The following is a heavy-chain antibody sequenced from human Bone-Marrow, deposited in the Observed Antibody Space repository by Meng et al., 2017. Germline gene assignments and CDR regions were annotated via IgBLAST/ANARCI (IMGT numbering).Heavy chain of an antibody. V-gene: IGHV4-34*01. Sequence: ESLKISCAASGFTFSSYSMNWVRQAPGKGLEWIGEINHSGSTNYNPSLKSRVTISVDTSKNQFSLKLSSVTAADTAVYYCARGLVLRYFDWLLGGPPDYWGQGTLVTVSS. CDR1: GFTFSSYS. J-gene: IGHJ4*02. CDR2: INHSGST. CDR3: ARGLVLRYFDWLLGGPPDY. D-gene: IGHD3-9*01.